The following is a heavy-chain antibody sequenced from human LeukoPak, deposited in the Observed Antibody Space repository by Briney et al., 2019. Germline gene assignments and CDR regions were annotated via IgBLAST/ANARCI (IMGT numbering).Heavy chain of an antibody. CDR2: IQTSGST. V-gene: IGHV4-4*07. CDR1: GASVSSNY. D-gene: IGHD6-6*01. Sequence: SETLSLTCTVSGASVSSNYWSWIRQPAGKGLEWIGRIQTSGSTNYNPSLKSRVTMSVDTSRNHFSPNLSSVTAADTAVYYCARENVATIAARSLDYWGQGTLVTVSS. CDR3: ARENVATIAARSLDY. J-gene: IGHJ4*01.